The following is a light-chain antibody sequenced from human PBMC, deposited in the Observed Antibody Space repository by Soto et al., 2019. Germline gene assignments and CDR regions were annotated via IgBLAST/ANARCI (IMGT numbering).Light chain of an antibody. V-gene: IGKV3-20*01. CDR3: QQYGSSLPWT. CDR2: NAS. CDR1: QSVSSN. Sequence: IVMTQSPATLSVSPGERATLSCRASQSVSSNLAWYQQKPGQAPRLLISNASRRATGIPDRFSGSGSATDFTLTIAGLEPEDFAMYYCQQYGSSLPWTFGQGTKVDIK. J-gene: IGKJ1*01.